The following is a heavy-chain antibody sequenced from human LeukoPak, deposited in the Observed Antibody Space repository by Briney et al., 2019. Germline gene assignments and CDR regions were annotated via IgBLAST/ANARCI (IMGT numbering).Heavy chain of an antibody. CDR1: GFTVSDND. J-gene: IGHJ4*02. V-gene: IGHV3-66*01. CDR3: ASKYGTSVFLDY. D-gene: IGHD5/OR15-5a*01. CDR2: LYSGGIT. Sequence: RGGSLRLSCAASGFTVSDNDMSWVRQAPGKGLEWVSVLYSGGITYYADSVKGRFTVSRDNSKNTMFLQMNSLTIEDTAVYYCASKYGTSVFLDYWGQGTLVTVSS.